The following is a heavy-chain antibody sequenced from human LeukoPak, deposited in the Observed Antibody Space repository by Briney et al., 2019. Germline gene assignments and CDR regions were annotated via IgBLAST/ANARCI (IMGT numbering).Heavy chain of an antibody. CDR2: ISYDGSNK. V-gene: IGHV3-30*18. D-gene: IGHD1-7*01. Sequence: GGSLRLSCAASGFTFSSYGMHWVRQAPGKGLEWVAVISYDGSNKYYADSVKGRFTISRDNSKNTLYLQMNSLRAEDTAVYYCAKDFDNWNYDAIDYWGQGTLVTVSS. J-gene: IGHJ4*02. CDR3: AKDFDNWNYDAIDY. CDR1: GFTFSSYG.